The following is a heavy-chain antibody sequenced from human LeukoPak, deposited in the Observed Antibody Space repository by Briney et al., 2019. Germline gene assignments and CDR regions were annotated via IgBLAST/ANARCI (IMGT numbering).Heavy chain of an antibody. CDR2: IYHSGST. J-gene: IGHJ5*02. V-gene: IGHV4-59*12. Sequence: SETLSLTCTVSGGSISSYYWSWIRQPPGKGLEWIGSIYHSGSTYYNPSLKSRVTISVDTSKNQFSLKLSSVTAADTAVYYCARDGGDIVVVVAARTFDPWGQGTLVTVSS. CDR1: GGSISSYY. D-gene: IGHD2-15*01. CDR3: ARDGGDIVVVVAARTFDP.